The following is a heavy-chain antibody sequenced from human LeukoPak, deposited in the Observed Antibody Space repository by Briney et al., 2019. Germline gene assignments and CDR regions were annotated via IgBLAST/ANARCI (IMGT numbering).Heavy chain of an antibody. CDR2: ISSNGGST. Sequence: GGSLRLSCAASGFTFSSYAMHWVRQAPGKGLEYVSAISSNGGSTYYANSVKGRFTISRDNSKNTLYLQTGSLRAEDMAVYYCARPTNGTWGQGTLVTVSS. CDR3: ARPTNGT. J-gene: IGHJ5*02. D-gene: IGHD2-8*01. CDR1: GFTFSSYA. V-gene: IGHV3-64*01.